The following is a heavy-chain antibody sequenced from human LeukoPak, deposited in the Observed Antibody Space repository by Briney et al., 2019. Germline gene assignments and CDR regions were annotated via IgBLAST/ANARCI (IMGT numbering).Heavy chain of an antibody. J-gene: IGHJ4*02. CDR1: GFTFNSYW. CDR3: ARHSRGSPIDD. D-gene: IGHD2-15*01. V-gene: IGHV3-7*01. CDR2: IRQDVSDK. Sequence: GGSLRLSCVASGFTFNSYWMSWVRQAPEKGLEWLANIRQDVSDKQYVDSVKGRFTISRDNAKNSLYLQMNSLSAEDTAVYYCARHSRGSPIDDWGQGTLVTVSS.